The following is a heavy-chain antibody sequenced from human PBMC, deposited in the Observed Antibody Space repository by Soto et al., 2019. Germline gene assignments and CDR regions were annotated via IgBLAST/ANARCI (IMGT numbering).Heavy chain of an antibody. CDR2: IYSDDRT. J-gene: IGHJ3*02. V-gene: IGHV3-53*01. CDR1: EFTVSSSY. Sequence: EVQLVDSGGGLIQPGGSLTLSCVASEFTVSSSYMSWVRQAPGKGLEWASLIYSDDRTYYTDSVKGRFTISRDNSRNTVYLQMNNLRAEDTAVYYCARARRRFDAIDIWGQGTMVTVSS. D-gene: IGHD3-3*01. CDR3: ARARRRFDAIDI.